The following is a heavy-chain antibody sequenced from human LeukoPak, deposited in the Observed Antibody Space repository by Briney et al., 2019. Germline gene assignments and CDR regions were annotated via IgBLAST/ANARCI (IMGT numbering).Heavy chain of an antibody. CDR1: GFTFSSYE. Sequence: GGSLRLSCAASGFTFSSYEMNWVRQAPGKGLEWVSYISSSGSTIYYADSVKGRFTISRDNAENTLYLQMNSLRVEDTAVYYCVRGADTGYSSDSWGQGTLVTVSS. D-gene: IGHD3-9*01. V-gene: IGHV3-48*03. CDR3: VRGADTGYSSDS. CDR2: ISSSGSTI. J-gene: IGHJ4*02.